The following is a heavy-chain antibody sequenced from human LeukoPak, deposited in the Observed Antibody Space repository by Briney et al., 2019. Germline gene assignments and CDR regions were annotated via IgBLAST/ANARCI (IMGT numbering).Heavy chain of an antibody. CDR3: ARLSSIAGYNWFDP. CDR1: GYSISSGYY. Sequence: KTSETLSLTCAVSGYSISSGYYWGWIRQPPGKGLEWIGSIYHSGSTYYNPSLKSRVTISVDTSKNQFSLKLSSVTAADTAVYYCARLSSIAGYNWFDPWGQGTLVTVSS. CDR2: IYHSGST. V-gene: IGHV4-38-2*01. D-gene: IGHD6-6*01. J-gene: IGHJ5*02.